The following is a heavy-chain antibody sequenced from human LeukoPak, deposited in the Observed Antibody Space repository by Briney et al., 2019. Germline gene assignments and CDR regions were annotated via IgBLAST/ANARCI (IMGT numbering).Heavy chain of an antibody. CDR3: ARVGSGWYLGGDYYYMDV. V-gene: IGHV4-34*01. CDR1: GGSFSGYY. CDR2: INHSGST. D-gene: IGHD6-19*01. J-gene: IGHJ6*03. Sequence: PSETLSLTCAVYGGSFSGYYWSWIRQPPGKGLEWIGEINHSGSTNYNPSLKSRVTISVDTSKNQFSLKLSSVTAADTAVYYCARVGSGWYLGGDYYYMDVWGKGTTVTISS.